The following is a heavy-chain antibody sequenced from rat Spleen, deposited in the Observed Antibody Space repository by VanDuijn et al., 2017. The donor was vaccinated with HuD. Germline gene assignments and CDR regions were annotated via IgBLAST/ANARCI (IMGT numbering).Heavy chain of an antibody. V-gene: IGHV5S13*01. CDR2: IRTGGAYT. CDR1: GFTYSNYV. Sequence: EVQLVESGGGLVQPGRSLKFSCAASGFTYSNYVMAWVRQAPTKGLEWVASIRTGGAYTYYRDSVKGRFTISSDNAKNILYLQMDSLRSEDTATYYCARQAVYYGLLLRPYYYVMDAWGQGASVTVSS. D-gene: IGHD1-6*01. CDR3: ARQAVYYGLLLRPYYYVMDA. J-gene: IGHJ4*01.